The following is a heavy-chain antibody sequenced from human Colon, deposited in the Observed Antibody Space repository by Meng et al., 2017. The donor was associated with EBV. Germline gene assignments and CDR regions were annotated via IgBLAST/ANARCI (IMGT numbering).Heavy chain of an antibody. CDR2: LNEDGATT. CDR3: SRDLVGSDDS. D-gene: IGHD2-8*02. J-gene: IGHJ5*01. Sequence: EWKRVESGGAVVQPGGSLRLSCVGSGYTFSQYWMHGVRQAPGMGLEWVSRLNEDGATTTYADSVRSRFTISRDNAKNTLYLQMNSLRAEDTAVYYCSRDLVGSDDSWGQGTLVTVSS. V-gene: IGHV3-74*01. CDR1: GYTFSQYW.